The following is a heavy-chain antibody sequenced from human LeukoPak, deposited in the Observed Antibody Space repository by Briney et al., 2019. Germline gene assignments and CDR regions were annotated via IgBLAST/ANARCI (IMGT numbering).Heavy chain of an antibody. D-gene: IGHD3-3*01. CDR3: ARDEVSTIFGVVTPSFDY. J-gene: IGHJ4*02. CDR2: INPNSGGT. CDR1: GYTFTGYY. V-gene: IGHV1-2*02. Sequence: ASVKVSCKASGYTFTGYYMHWVRQAPGQGLEWMGWINPNSGGTNYAQKFQGRVTMTRDTSISTAYMELSRLRSDDTAVYYCARDEVSTIFGVVTPSFDYWGQGTLVTVSS.